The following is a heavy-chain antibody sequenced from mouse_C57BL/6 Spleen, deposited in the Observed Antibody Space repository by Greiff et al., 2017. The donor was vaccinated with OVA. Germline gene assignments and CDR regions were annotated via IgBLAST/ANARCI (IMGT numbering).Heavy chain of an antibody. CDR3: ALYDGYPWYFDV. J-gene: IGHJ1*03. CDR1: GYTFTSYW. CDR2: IYPGSGST. Sequence: VQLQQPGAELVKPGASVMMSCKASGYTFTSYWITWVKQRPGQGLEWSGDIYPGSGSTIYNEKFKSTATLTVDTSSSTAYMQLSCLTSEDSAVYVCALYDGYPWYFDVWGTGTTVTGSS. V-gene: IGHV1-55*01. D-gene: IGHD2-3*01.